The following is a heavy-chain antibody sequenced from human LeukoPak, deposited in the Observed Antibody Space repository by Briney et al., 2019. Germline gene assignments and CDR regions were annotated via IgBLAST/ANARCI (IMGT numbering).Heavy chain of an antibody. D-gene: IGHD1-1*01. V-gene: IGHV4-38-2*02. Sequence: PSETLSLTCTVSGYSITRNYYWGWIRQPPGKGLEWIASISHGASTYYNPSLQSRVTMSVDTSKNQFSLKLSSVTAADTAVYYCARERTGTLNYWGQGTLVTVSS. CDR1: GYSITRNYY. CDR2: ISHGAST. CDR3: ARERTGTLNY. J-gene: IGHJ4*02.